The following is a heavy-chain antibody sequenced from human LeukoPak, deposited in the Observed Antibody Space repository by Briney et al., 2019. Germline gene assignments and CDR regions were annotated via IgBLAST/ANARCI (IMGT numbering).Heavy chain of an antibody. V-gene: IGHV3-13*01. CDR2: IGTGGDT. D-gene: IGHD3-22*01. CDR1: GFHFSSHD. Sequence: GGSLSLSCAASGFHFSSHDMLWVRHATGKGLEWVSAIGTGGDTYYVDAVKGRFTISRENAKKSLYLQMNSLSAGDTAVYYCARGPRYGSSGYPNYGMDVWGQGTTVTVSS. CDR3: ARGPRYGSSGYPNYGMDV. J-gene: IGHJ6*02.